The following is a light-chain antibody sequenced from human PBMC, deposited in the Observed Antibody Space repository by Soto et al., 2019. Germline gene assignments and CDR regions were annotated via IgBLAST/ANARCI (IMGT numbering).Light chain of an antibody. CDR1: QSISIY. CDR3: QQSYGTPPT. J-gene: IGKJ4*01. V-gene: IGKV1-39*01. CDR2: AAS. Sequence: DIQMTQSPSSLSASVGDRVTITCRASQSISIYLNWYQQEPGKAPKLLIYAASSLQSGVPSRFSGSGSGTDFTLTISSLLPEDFATYYCQQSYGTPPTFGGGTKVEI.